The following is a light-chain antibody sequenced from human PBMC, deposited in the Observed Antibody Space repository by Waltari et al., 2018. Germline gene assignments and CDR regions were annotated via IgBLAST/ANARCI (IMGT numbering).Light chain of an antibody. CDR2: GKY. J-gene: IGLJ2*01. CDR3: HSRDSSGDHVV. CDR1: SLRSAH. Sequence: SSELTQDPAVSVALGLTVSITCQGDSLRSAHASWYQQKPGQAPKLVTYGKYNRPPGIPDRFSGSSSGDTASLTISGAQAEDEADYYCHSRDSSGDHVVFGGGTKLTVL. V-gene: IGLV3-19*01.